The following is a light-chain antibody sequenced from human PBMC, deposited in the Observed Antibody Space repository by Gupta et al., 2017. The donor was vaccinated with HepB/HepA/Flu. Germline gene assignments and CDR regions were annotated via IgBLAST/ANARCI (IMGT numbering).Light chain of an antibody. CDR3: MQGTFWRT. Sequence: EVVMTQSPLSLPVTLGQSASISCKSSQSLVHTDGYIYLNWFHQRPGQSPRRLIYKCSNRDSGVPDRFSGSGSGTDFTLKSSRVEAEDGGVYYCMQGTFWRTFGQGTKVEI. J-gene: IGKJ1*01. CDR2: KCS. CDR1: QSLVHTDGYIY. V-gene: IGKV2-30*02.